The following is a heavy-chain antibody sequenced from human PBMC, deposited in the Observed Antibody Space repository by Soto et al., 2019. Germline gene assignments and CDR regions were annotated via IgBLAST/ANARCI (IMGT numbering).Heavy chain of an antibody. D-gene: IGHD3-22*01. J-gene: IGHJ3*02. CDR3: ARNRITMIVHDAFDI. Sequence: PGESLKISCKGSGYSFTSYWIGWVRQMPGKGLEWMGIIYPGDSDTRYSPSFQGQVTISADKSISTAYLQWSSLKASDTAMYYCARNRITMIVHDAFDIWGQGTFFTVSS. CDR2: IYPGDSDT. CDR1: GYSFTSYW. V-gene: IGHV5-51*01.